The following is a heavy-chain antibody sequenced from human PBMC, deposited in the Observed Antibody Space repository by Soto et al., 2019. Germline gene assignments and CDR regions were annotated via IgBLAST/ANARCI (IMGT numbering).Heavy chain of an antibody. Sequence: GGSLRLSCAASGFTFSSYAMSWVRQAPGKGLEWVSAISGSGGSTYYADSVKGRFTISRDNSKNTLYLQMNSLRAEDTAVYYCAKVPPAVAGTEDAFDIWGQGTMVTVSS. D-gene: IGHD6-19*01. J-gene: IGHJ3*02. CDR1: GFTFSSYA. CDR3: AKVPPAVAGTEDAFDI. V-gene: IGHV3-23*01. CDR2: ISGSGGST.